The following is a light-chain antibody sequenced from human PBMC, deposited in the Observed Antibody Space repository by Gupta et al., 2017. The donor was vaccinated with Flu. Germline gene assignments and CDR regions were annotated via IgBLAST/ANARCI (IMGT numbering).Light chain of an antibody. Sequence: QSVLTQPPSVSAAPGQKVTISCSGSSSNIASNYVSWYRQFPGTAPKLLIYENTQRPSGIPDRFSGSKSGTSATLGITGLQTGDEADYYCGPWDSSLSVWVFGGGTKLTVL. J-gene: IGLJ3*02. CDR1: SSNIASNY. V-gene: IGLV1-51*01. CDR2: ENT. CDR3: GPWDSSLSVWV.